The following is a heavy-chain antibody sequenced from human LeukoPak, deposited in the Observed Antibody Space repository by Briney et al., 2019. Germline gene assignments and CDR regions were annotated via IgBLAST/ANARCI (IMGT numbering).Heavy chain of an antibody. Sequence: SETLSLTCSVSGDSINNYYWNWIRQPPGKGLEWIGYIYYSGSTRYNPSLQSRVTMSIGTSKTQFSLKLDSVTAADTAVYYCARRLRLKNPGGDAFDIWGQGTMVTVSS. CDR1: GDSINNYY. CDR3: ARRLRLKNPGGDAFDI. CDR2: IYYSGST. J-gene: IGHJ3*02. D-gene: IGHD5/OR15-5a*01. V-gene: IGHV4-59*08.